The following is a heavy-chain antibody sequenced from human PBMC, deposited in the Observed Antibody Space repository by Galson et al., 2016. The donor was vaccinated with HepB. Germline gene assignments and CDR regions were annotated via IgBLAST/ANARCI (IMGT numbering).Heavy chain of an antibody. CDR3: AKDAHNGYLLNRFDY. CDR1: GFTFSSYG. V-gene: IGHV3-30*18. J-gene: IGHJ4*02. D-gene: IGHD5-12*01. Sequence: SLRLSCAASGFTFSSYGMQWVRQAPGKGLEWVALISYDGRTKFYADSVKGRFTISRDTSKSTLYLQVNSLKAEDTAVYHCAKDAHNGYLLNRFDYWGQGTLVTVSS. CDR2: ISYDGRTK.